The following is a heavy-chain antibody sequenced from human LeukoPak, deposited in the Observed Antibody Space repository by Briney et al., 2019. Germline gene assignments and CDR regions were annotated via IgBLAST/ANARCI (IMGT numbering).Heavy chain of an antibody. Sequence: SETLSLTCTVSGXSISSYCWSWIRQPPGKGLEWIGYIYYSGSTNHNPYLKSRVTISVDTSKNQFSLKVSSVTAADTAVYYCARSRRYTYDAFDIWGQGTMVTVSS. CDR3: ARSRRYTYDAFDI. V-gene: IGHV4-59*08. CDR2: IYYSGST. D-gene: IGHD5-18*01. CDR1: GXSISSYC. J-gene: IGHJ3*02.